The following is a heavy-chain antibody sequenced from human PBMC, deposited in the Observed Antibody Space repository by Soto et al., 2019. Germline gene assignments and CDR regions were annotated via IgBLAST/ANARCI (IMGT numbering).Heavy chain of an antibody. CDR3: ARDYDILTPLSNRMDV. Sequence: SETLSLTFAVYVESFSGYYCSGSRQPPGKGLEWIGEINHSGSTNYNPPLKSRVTISVDTSKNQFSLKLSSVTAADTAVYYCARDYDILTPLSNRMDVWGQGTTVT. D-gene: IGHD3-9*01. CDR1: VESFSGYY. J-gene: IGHJ6*02. V-gene: IGHV4-34*01. CDR2: INHSGST.